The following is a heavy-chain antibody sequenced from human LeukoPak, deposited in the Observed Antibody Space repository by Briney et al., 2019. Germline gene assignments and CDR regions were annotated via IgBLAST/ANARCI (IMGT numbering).Heavy chain of an antibody. J-gene: IGHJ3*02. Sequence: SETLSLTCAVYGGSFSGYYWSWIRQPPGKGLEWIGEINHSGRTNYNPSLKSRVTISVDTSKNQFSLKLSSETAADTAVYYCASHEYYYGSGRSWNAFDIWGQGTMVTVSS. D-gene: IGHD3-10*01. CDR1: GGSFSGYY. CDR3: ASHEYYYGSGRSWNAFDI. CDR2: INHSGRT. V-gene: IGHV4-34*01.